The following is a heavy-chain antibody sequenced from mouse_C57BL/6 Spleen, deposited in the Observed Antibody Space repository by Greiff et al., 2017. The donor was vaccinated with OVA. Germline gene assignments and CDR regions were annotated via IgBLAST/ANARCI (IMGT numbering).Heavy chain of an antibody. Sequence: QVQLKQSGAELVKPGASVKLSCKASGYTFTSYWMQWVKQRPGQGLEWIGEIDPSDSYTNYNQKSKGKATLTVDTSSSTAYMQLSSLTSEDSAVYYCARSRYYGSRGGYYFDYWGQGTTLTVSS. V-gene: IGHV1-50*01. CDR2: IDPSDSYT. J-gene: IGHJ2*01. CDR1: GYTFTSYW. CDR3: ARSRYYGSRGGYYFDY. D-gene: IGHD1-1*01.